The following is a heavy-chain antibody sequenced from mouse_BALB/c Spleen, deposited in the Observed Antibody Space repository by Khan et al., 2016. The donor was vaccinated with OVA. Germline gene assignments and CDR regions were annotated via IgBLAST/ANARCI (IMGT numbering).Heavy chain of an antibody. J-gene: IGHJ2*01. CDR2: ISYSGVT. CDR1: GYSITSGYA. CDR3: ARGNYYGYYFDY. V-gene: IGHV3-2*02. Sequence: EVKLLESGPGLVKPSQSLSLTCTVTGYSITSGYAWNWIRQFPGNKLEWMGYISYSGVTCNTPSLKSRISITRDTSKNQFFLQLNSVTAEDTATDYRARGNYYGYYFDYWGQGTTLTVSS. D-gene: IGHD1-1*01.